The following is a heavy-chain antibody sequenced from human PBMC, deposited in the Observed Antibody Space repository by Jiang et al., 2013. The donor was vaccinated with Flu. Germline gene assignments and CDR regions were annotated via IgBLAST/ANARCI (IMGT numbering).Heavy chain of an antibody. CDR3: ARGPYYYDSSGYFPIDY. V-gene: IGHV1-2*04. D-gene: IGHD3-22*01. CDR1: GYTFTGYY. Sequence: SGAEVKKPGASVKVSCKASGYTFTGYYMHWVRQAPGQGLEWMGWINPNSGGTNYAQKFQGWVTMTRDTSISTAYMELSRLRSDDTAVYYCARGPYYYDSSGYFPIDYWGQGTLVTVSS. J-gene: IGHJ4*02. CDR2: INPNSGGT.